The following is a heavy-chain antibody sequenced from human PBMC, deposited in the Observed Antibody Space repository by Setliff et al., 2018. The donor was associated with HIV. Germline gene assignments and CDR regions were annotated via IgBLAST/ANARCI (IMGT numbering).Heavy chain of an antibody. J-gene: IGHJ3*02. Sequence: KPSETLSLTGTVPGGSISSSYGWGWILQPPGKGLEWSGHIYYTGSTHSNPSLQSRVTMSIDTSKNQFSLRVNSVTALDTAVYYCARTHRDRLTHDAFDIWGQGTMVTVSS. CDR2: IYYTGST. CDR1: GGSISSSYG. D-gene: IGHD3-10*01. CDR3: ARTHRDRLTHDAFDI. V-gene: IGHV4-28*06.